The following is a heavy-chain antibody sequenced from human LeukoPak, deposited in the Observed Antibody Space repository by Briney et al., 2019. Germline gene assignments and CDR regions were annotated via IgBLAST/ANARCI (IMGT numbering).Heavy chain of an antibody. J-gene: IGHJ6*03. D-gene: IGHD3-22*01. V-gene: IGHV4-4*07. CDR1: GGSISSYY. Sequence: SSETLSLTCTVSGGSISSYYWSWIRQPAGKGLEWIGRIYYSGSTNYNPSLKSRVTISVDTSKNQFSLKLSSVTAADTAVYYCARGLYYYDSSGYYYYYYYMDVWGKGTTVTISS. CDR2: IYYSGST. CDR3: ARGLYYYDSSGYYYYYYYMDV.